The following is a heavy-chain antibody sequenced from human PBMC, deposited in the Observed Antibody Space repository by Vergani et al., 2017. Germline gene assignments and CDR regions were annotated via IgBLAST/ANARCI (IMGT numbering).Heavy chain of an antibody. CDR2: INPNSGGT. J-gene: IGHJ4*02. CDR3: ARGRIIYADYPTYCFYY. Sequence: QVQLVQSGAEVKKPGASVKVSCKASGYTFTGYYMHWVRQAPGQGLEWMGWINPNSGGTKYAQKFQGWVTMNRDTSISTAYMELSMLSSDGTAVYYCARGRIIYADYPTYCFYYGGQGTLVTVSS. D-gene: IGHD4-17*01. V-gene: IGHV1-2*04. CDR1: GYTFTGYY.